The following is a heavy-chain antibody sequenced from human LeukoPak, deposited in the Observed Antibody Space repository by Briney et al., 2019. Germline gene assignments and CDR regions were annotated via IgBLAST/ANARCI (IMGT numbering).Heavy chain of an antibody. J-gene: IGHJ4*02. CDR3: ARTGGLTGDYSHPDI. V-gene: IGHV1-2*02. CDR1: GYTFTGYY. Sequence: ASVKVSCKASGYTFTGYYIHWVRQAPGQGLEWMGWINPNSGGTNYAQKFQGRVTMTRDTSISTAYMELSRLRSDDTAVYYCARTGGLTGDYSHPDIWGQGTLVTVSS. D-gene: IGHD7-27*01. CDR2: INPNSGGT.